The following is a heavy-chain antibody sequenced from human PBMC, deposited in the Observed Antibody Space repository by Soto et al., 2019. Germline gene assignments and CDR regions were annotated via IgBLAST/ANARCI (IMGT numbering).Heavy chain of an antibody. CDR3: ARESLTYYYDSSGYGALDI. Sequence: SETLSLTCTVSGGSVSSGSYYWSWIRQPPGKGLEWIGYIYYSGSTNYNPSLKSRVTISVDTSKNQFSLKLSSVTAADTAVYYCARESLTYYYDSSGYGALDIWGQGTMVTVSS. J-gene: IGHJ3*02. V-gene: IGHV4-61*01. CDR2: IYYSGST. D-gene: IGHD3-22*01. CDR1: GGSVSSGSYY.